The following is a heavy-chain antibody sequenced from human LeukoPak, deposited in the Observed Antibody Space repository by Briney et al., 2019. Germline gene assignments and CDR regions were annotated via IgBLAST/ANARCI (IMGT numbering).Heavy chain of an antibody. CDR2: TCYRSKWYN. D-gene: IGHD1-26*01. CDR3: AREIVGATFWFDP. CDR1: GDSVSSNDAA. V-gene: IGHV6-1*01. J-gene: IGHJ5*02. Sequence: SQTLSLTCAISGDSVSSNDAAWNWIRQSPSRGLEWLGRTCYRSKWYNDYAASVKSRITINPDTSKSHFSLHLNSVTPEDTAVYYCAREIVGATFWFDPWGQGTLVTVSS.